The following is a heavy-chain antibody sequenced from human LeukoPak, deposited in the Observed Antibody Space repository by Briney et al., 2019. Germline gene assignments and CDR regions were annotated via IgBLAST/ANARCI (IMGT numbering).Heavy chain of an antibody. J-gene: IGHJ4*02. Sequence: GGSLRLSCAASEFTVSSNYMSWVRQAPGKGLEWVSVIYSGGSTYYADSVKGRFTISRDNSKNTLYLQMNSLRAEDTAVYYCARGLRYDILTGYGSQNPYYFDYWGQGTLVTVSS. D-gene: IGHD3-9*01. V-gene: IGHV3-53*01. CDR1: EFTVSSNY. CDR2: IYSGGST. CDR3: ARGLRYDILTGYGSQNPYYFDY.